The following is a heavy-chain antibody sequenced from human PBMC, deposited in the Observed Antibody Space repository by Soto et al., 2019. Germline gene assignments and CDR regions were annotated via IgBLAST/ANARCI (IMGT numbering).Heavy chain of an antibody. CDR1: GGSISKFY. CDR2: IYATGST. CDR3: VRDGSKTLRDCFDP. J-gene: IGHJ5*02. Sequence: PSETLSLTCNVSGGSISKFYWSWVRQSAGKGLEWMGRIYATGSTDYNPSPRSRIVMSVDVSKKYFSLRLSSVTAADTGVYFCVRDGSKTLRDCFDPWGPGILVTVSS. D-gene: IGHD4-17*01. V-gene: IGHV4-4*07.